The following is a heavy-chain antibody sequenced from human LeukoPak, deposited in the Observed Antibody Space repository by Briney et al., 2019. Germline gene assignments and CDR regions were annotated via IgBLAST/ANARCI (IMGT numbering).Heavy chain of an antibody. J-gene: IGHJ4*02. CDR3: ARDKRGSGRMRYFDY. CDR2: IYHSGST. D-gene: IGHD3-10*01. Sequence: SQTLSLTCAVSGVSISSGGYSWSWIRQPPGKGLDWIGYIYHSGSTYYNPSLKSRLTISVDRCKNQFSLKLSSVTAADTAVYFCARDKRGSGRMRYFDYWGQGTLVTVSS. CDR1: GVSISSGGYS. V-gene: IGHV4-30-2*01.